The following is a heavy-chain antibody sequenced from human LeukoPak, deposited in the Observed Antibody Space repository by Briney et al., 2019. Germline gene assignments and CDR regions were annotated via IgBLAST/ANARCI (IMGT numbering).Heavy chain of an antibody. Sequence: GGSLRLSCAASGFTLSSYAMSWVRQAPGKGLEWVSGINNNGGSTNYADSVKGGFTSSRENSKKRMSLQMNSLRAEDTAVYYCAKGRYSYGQDSDYWGQGTLVTVSS. J-gene: IGHJ4*02. V-gene: IGHV3-23*01. D-gene: IGHD5-18*01. CDR3: AKGRYSYGQDSDY. CDR1: GFTLSSYA. CDR2: INNNGGST.